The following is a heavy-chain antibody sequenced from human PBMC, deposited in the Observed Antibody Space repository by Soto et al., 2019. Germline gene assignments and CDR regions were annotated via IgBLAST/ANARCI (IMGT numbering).Heavy chain of an antibody. J-gene: IGHJ4*02. D-gene: IGHD2-2*01. CDR3: ARAGVVPAAEFDY. CDR1: GGTFSSYA. V-gene: IGHV1-69*13. CDR2: IIPIFGTA. Sequence: GASVKVSCKASGGTFSSYAISWVRQAPGQGLEWMGGIIPIFGTANYAQKFQGRVTITADESTSTAYMELSSLRSEDTAVYYSARAGVVPAAEFDYWGQGTLVTVSS.